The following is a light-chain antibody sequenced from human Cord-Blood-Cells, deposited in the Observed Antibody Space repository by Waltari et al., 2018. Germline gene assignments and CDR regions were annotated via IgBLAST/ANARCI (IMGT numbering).Light chain of an antibody. V-gene: IGLV2-14*01. CDR1: SSAVGGYNS. CDR3: SSYTSSSTWV. CDR2: DVS. J-gene: IGLJ3*02. Sequence: QSALTQPASVSGSPGQSITISCTGTSSAVGGYNSVSWYHQHPGKAPKLMIYDVSKRPSGVSNRFSGSKSGNTASLTISGLQAEDEADYYCSSYTSSSTWVFGGGTKLTVL.